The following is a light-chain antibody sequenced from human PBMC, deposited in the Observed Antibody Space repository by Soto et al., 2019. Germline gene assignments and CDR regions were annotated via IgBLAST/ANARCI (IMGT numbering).Light chain of an antibody. J-gene: IGLJ1*01. CDR3: KSYAGSNTYV. Sequence: QSALTQPPSASGSPGQSVTISCTETKNDIVVYDFVSWYQHHPGKAPRLIIYEVVQRPSGVPDRFSGSKSGNTASLTVSGLQAADEADYFCKSYAGSNTYVFGSGTKLTVL. CDR2: EVV. V-gene: IGLV2-8*01. CDR1: KNDIVVYDF.